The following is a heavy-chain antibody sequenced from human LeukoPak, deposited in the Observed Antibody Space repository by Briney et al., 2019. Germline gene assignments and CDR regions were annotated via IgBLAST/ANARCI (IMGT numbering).Heavy chain of an antibody. CDR2: ISYDGSNK. V-gene: IGHV3-30*18. CDR3: AKDLWEPGQWMDH. Sequence: GRSLRLSCAASGFTFSSYGMHWARQAPGKGLEWVAVISYDGSNKYYADSVKGRFTISRDNSKNTLYLQMNSLRAENTAVYYCAKDLWEPGQWMDHWGQGTLVTVSS. D-gene: IGHD1-14*01. J-gene: IGHJ4*02. CDR1: GFTFSSYG.